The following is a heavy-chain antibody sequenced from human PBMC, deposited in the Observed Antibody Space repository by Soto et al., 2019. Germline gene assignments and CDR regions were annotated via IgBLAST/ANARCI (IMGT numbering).Heavy chain of an antibody. V-gene: IGHV3-15*07. CDR3: TTDEGSSGWYGDFDY. Sequence: SVSNAWMNWVRQAPGKGLEWVGRIKSKTDGGTTDYAAPVKGRFTISRDDSKNTLYLQMNSLKTEDTAVYYCTTDEGSSGWYGDFDYWGQGTLVTVSS. CDR2: IKSKTDGGTT. CDR1: SVSNAW. D-gene: IGHD6-19*01. J-gene: IGHJ4*02.